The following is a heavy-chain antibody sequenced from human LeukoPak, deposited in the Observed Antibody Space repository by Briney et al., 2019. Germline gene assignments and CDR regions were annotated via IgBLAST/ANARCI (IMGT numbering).Heavy chain of an antibody. J-gene: IGHJ5*02. V-gene: IGHV1-18*01. Sequence: GASVKVSCKASGYTFTSYGISWVRQAPGQGLEWMGWISAYNGNTNYAQKLQGRVTMTTDTSTSTAYMELRSLRSDDTAVYYCARSWAYSSGWYGGRGNWFDPWGQGTLVTVSS. D-gene: IGHD6-19*01. CDR2: ISAYNGNT. CDR3: ARSWAYSSGWYGGRGNWFDP. CDR1: GYTFTSYG.